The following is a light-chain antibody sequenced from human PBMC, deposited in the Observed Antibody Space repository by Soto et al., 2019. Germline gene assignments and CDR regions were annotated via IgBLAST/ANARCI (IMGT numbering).Light chain of an antibody. J-gene: IGKJ1*01. V-gene: IGKV3-20*01. CDR1: QSVSSSY. CDR3: QQYGSSPQT. Sequence: EIVLTQSPGTLSLSPVERATLSCRASQSVSSSYLAWYQQKPGQAPRLLIYGASSRATGIPDRFSGSGSGTDFNLTISRLEREDFAVYYCQQYGSSPQTFGQGTKVEIK. CDR2: GAS.